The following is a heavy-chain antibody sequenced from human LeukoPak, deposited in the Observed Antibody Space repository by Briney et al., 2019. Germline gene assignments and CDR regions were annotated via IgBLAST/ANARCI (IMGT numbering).Heavy chain of an antibody. J-gene: IGHJ6*03. V-gene: IGHV4-61*02. D-gene: IGHD3-10*01. CDR3: ARWFGELTLNYYYYYYMDV. CDR1: GGSISSGSYY. Sequence: SQTLSLTCTVSGGSISSGSYYWSWIRQPAGKGLEWIGRIYTSGSTNYNPSLKSRVTISVDTFKNQFSLKLSSVTAADTAVYYCARWFGELTLNYYYYYYMDVWGKGTTVTISS. CDR2: IYTSGST.